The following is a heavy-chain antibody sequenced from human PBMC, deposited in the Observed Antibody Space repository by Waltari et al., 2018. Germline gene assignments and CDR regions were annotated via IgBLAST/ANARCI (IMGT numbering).Heavy chain of an antibody. V-gene: IGHV3-30-3*01. Sequence: QVQLVASGGGVVQPGRSLSLSWAASGFTFRSYAMHWVGQAPGKGLEWVAVISYDGSNKYYADSVKGRFTISRDNSKNTLYLQMNSLRAEDTAVYYCARGSSSAYYYYYGMDVWGQGTTVTVSS. J-gene: IGHJ6*02. D-gene: IGHD6-6*01. CDR1: GFTFRSYA. CDR2: ISYDGSNK. CDR3: ARGSSSAYYYYYGMDV.